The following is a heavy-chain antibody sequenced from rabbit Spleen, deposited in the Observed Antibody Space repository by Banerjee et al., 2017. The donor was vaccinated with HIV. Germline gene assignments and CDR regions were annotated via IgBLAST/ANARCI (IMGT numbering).Heavy chain of an antibody. Sequence: QSLEEYGGDLVKPGASLTLTCKASGLDFSSSYWICWVRQAPGKGLEWIACIDVSGGSTTHYASWAKGRFTVSKTSSTTATLQMTSLTVADTATYFCARDLTDVIGWNFGWWGPGTLVTVS. D-gene: IGHD1-1*01. CDR1: GLDFSSSYW. V-gene: IGHV1S40*01. CDR3: ARDLTDVIGWNFGW. CDR2: IDVSGGSTT. J-gene: IGHJ4*01.